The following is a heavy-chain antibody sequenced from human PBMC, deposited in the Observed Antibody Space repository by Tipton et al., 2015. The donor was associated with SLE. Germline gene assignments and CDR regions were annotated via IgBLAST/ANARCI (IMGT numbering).Heavy chain of an antibody. J-gene: IGHJ1*01. CDR3: ATHPLGGSGCFQH. D-gene: IGHD3-22*01. Sequence: QLVQSGAEVKKPGSSVKVSCKASGGTFSSYAISWVRQAPGQGLEWMGRIIPILGIANYAQKLQGRVTMTTDTSTSTAYMELRSLRSDDTAVYYCATHPLGGSGCFQHWGQGTLVTVAS. V-gene: IGHV1-69*09. CDR2: IIPILGIA. CDR1: GGTFSSYA.